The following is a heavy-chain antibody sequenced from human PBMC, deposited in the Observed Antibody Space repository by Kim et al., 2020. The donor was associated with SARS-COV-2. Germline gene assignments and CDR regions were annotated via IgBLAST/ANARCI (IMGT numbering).Heavy chain of an antibody. V-gene: IGHV3-30*18. D-gene: IGHD3-3*01. CDR2: ISYDGSNK. CDR3: AKDGGIPSITIFGVVIDLDY. CDR1: GFTFSSYG. Sequence: GGSLRLSCAASGFTFSSYGMHWVRQAPGKGLEWVAVISYDGSNKYYADSVKGRFTISRDNSKNTLYLQMNSLRAEDTAVYYCAKDGGIPSITIFGVVIDLDYWGQGTLVTVSS. J-gene: IGHJ4*02.